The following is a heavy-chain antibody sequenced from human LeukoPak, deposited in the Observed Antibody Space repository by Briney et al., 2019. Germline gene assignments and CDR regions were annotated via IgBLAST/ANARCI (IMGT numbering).Heavy chain of an antibody. D-gene: IGHD4-17*01. CDR2: ISGSADST. Sequence: GGSLRLSCAASGFTFSSYAMTWVRQAPGKGLEWVSAISGSADSTYYADFVKGRFTISRDNSKNTLYVQMNSLRAEDTAVYYCAGTVHWFDPWGQGTLVTVYS. CDR3: AGTVHWFDP. CDR1: GFTFSSYA. J-gene: IGHJ5*02. V-gene: IGHV3-23*01.